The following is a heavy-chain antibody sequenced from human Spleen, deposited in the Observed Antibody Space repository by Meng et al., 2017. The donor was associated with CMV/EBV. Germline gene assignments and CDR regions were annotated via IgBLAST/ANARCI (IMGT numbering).Heavy chain of an antibody. CDR3: AKEGPATVTTAYWYFDL. V-gene: IGHV3-23*01. J-gene: IGHJ2*01. CDR1: FSVSTHA. CDR2: ITGSGGST. Sequence: FSVSTHAMSWVRQAPGKGLAWVSGITGSGGSTYCADSVKGRFTISRDNSKNTLYLQMNTLSAEDTAVYYCAKEGPATVTTAYWYFDLWGRGTLVTVSS. D-gene: IGHD4-17*01.